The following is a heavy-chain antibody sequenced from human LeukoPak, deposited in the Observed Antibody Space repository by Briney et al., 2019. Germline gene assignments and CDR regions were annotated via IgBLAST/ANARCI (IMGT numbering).Heavy chain of an antibody. CDR2: INPTGGSA. V-gene: IGHV1-46*01. Sequence: GASVKVSCKASGYTFTSYYMHWVRQAPGQGLEWMGIINPTGGSASYAQKFQGRVTVTRDTSTSTVYMELSSLRSEDTAVYYCARDPTNDRKAPYFDYWGQGTLVTVSS. CDR3: ARDPTNDRKAPYFDY. J-gene: IGHJ4*02. CDR1: GYTFTSYY.